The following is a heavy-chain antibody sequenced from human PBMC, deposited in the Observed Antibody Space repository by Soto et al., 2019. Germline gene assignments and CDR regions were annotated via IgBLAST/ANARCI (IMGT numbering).Heavy chain of an antibody. Sequence: QAHLEQSVAEVKRPGASVKVSCKASGYTFSDFDITGLRQASGQGPEWMGWMNAKSGDTFFAQRFQGKFNMTWDTSLSTGYMEVGSLTSDDTAMYYCARGNPFNYAGFDVWGQGTTVAVSS. CDR2: MNAKSGDT. V-gene: IGHV1-8*01. CDR3: ARGNPFNYAGFDV. D-gene: IGHD3-16*01. J-gene: IGHJ6*02. CDR1: GYTFSDFD.